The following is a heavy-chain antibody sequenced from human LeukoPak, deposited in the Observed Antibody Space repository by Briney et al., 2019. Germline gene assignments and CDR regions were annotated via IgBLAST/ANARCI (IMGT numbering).Heavy chain of an antibody. CDR1: GYSFTSYW. Sequence: GESLKISCKGSGYSFTSYWIGWVRQMPGKGLGWMGIIYPGDSDTRYSPSFQGQVTISADKSISTAYLQWSSLKAADAAMYCGRTSIAVASAGDYWGQGTLVTVSS. J-gene: IGHJ4*02. V-gene: IGHV5-51*01. D-gene: IGHD6-19*01. CDR3: RTSIAVASAGDY. CDR2: IYPGDSDT.